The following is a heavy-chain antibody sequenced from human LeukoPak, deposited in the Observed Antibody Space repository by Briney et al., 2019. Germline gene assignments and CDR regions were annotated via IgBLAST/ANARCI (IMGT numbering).Heavy chain of an antibody. J-gene: IGHJ4*02. CDR2: IIPIFGTA. Sequence: SVKVSCKASGGTFSSYAISWVRQAPGQGLEWMGGIIPIFGTANYAQKFQGRVTITADESTSTAYMELSSLRSEDTAVYYCARGPDYSSGTDYWGQGTLVTVSS. CDR1: GGTFSSYA. CDR3: ARGPDYSSGTDY. D-gene: IGHD6-19*01. V-gene: IGHV1-69*13.